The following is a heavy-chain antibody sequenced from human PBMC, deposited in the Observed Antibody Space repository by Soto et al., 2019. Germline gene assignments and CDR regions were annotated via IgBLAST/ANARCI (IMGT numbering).Heavy chain of an antibody. J-gene: IGHJ4*02. Sequence: PVGSLILSCAASGFTVSTKYMSWVRQAPGKGLEWVSVIYSGGSTFYADSVRGRFTISRDNSKNTVNLQMNSLRAEDTAVYYCARDPWAADYWGQGTLVTVSS. CDR3: ARDPWAADY. CDR1: GFTVSTKY. CDR2: IYSGGST. D-gene: IGHD3-16*01. V-gene: IGHV3-66*01.